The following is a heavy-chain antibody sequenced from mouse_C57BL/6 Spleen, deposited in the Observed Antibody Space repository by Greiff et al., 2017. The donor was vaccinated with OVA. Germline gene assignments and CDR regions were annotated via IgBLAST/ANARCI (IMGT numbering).Heavy chain of an antibody. CDR2: IYPRDGST. D-gene: IGHD1-1*01. CDR3: ASDNYGSGYDYAMDY. Sequence: VQLQQSGPELVKPGASVKLSCKASGYTFTSYDINWVKQRPGQGLEWIGWIYPRDGSTKYNEKFKGKATLTVDTSSSTAYMELHSLTSEDSAVYFCASDNYGSGYDYAMDYWGQGTSVTVSS. V-gene: IGHV1-85*01. J-gene: IGHJ4*01. CDR1: GYTFTSYD.